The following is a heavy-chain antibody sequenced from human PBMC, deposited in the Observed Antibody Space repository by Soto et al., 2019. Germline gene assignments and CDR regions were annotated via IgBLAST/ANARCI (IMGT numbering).Heavy chain of an antibody. CDR3: PLGYCSSTACYEPFHF. D-gene: IGHD2-2*01. CDR1: GGSINSRDYY. Sequence: QLQLQESGPGLAKPSETLSLTCTVSGGSINSRDYYWGWIRQPPGKGLEWIGNIYYSGSTYYNPSLKRRVTVSVDTSKNQFSLRLSSVTAADTAVYYCPLGYCSSTACYEPFHFWGQGTMVTVSS. CDR2: IYYSGST. J-gene: IGHJ3*01. V-gene: IGHV4-39*01.